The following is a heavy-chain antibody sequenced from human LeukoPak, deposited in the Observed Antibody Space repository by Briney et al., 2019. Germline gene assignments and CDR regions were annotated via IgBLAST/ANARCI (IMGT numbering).Heavy chain of an antibody. J-gene: IGHJ3*02. CDR1: GYTFTSYY. Sequence: GASVKVSCKASGYTFTSYYMHWVRQAPGQGLEWMGWINPNSGGTNYAQKFQGWVTMTRDTSISTAYMELSRLRSDDTAVYYCARDSDRNAFGIRGQGTMVTVSS. CDR2: INPNSGGT. V-gene: IGHV1-2*04. CDR3: ARDSDRNAFGI.